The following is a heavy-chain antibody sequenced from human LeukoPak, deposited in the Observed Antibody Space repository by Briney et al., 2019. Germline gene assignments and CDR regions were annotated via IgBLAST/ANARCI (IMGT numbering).Heavy chain of an antibody. Sequence: ASVKVSCKASGYTFTSYDINWVRQATGQGLEWMGWMNPNSGNTGYAQKFQGRVTMTRNTSISTAYMELSSLRSEDTAVYYCARSVPAAMIYYYYGMDVWGQGTTFTVSS. CDR1: GYTFTSYD. V-gene: IGHV1-8*01. CDR3: ARSVPAAMIYYYYGMDV. D-gene: IGHD2-2*01. CDR2: MNPNSGNT. J-gene: IGHJ6*02.